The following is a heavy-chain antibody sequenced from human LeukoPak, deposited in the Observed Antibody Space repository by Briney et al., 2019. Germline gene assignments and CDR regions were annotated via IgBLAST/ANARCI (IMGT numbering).Heavy chain of an antibody. CDR3: ARVRATVSIDY. D-gene: IGHD3-10*01. J-gene: IGHJ4*02. CDR1: GFTVSSNY. Sequence: GGSLRLSCAASGFTVSSNYMSWVRQAPGKGLEWVSVIYSGGSTYYADSVKGRFTISSDNSKNTLYLQMNSLRAEDTAVYYCARVRATVSIDYWGQGTLVTVSS. V-gene: IGHV3-66*01. CDR2: IYSGGST.